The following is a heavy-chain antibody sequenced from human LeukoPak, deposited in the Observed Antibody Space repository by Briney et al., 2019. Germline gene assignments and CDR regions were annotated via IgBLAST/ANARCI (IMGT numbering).Heavy chain of an antibody. CDR3: ARACSYYYDSSGSPSMDV. CDR1: GFTFSSYG. V-gene: IGHV3-23*01. Sequence: GGSLRLSCAASGFTFSSYGMSWVRQAPGKGLEWVSGISPSGDITYYADSVKGRFTVSRDNFKNTLYLQMNSLRAEDTAVYYCARACSYYYDSSGSPSMDVWGKGTTVTISS. D-gene: IGHD3-22*01. CDR2: ISPSGDIT. J-gene: IGHJ6*03.